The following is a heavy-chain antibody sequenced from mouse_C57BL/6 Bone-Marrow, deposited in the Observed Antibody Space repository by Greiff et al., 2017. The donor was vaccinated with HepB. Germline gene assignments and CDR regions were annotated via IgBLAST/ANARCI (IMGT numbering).Heavy chain of an antibody. D-gene: IGHD2-4*01. CDR3: AGDYEPLYY. V-gene: IGHV1-81*01. Sequence: QVQLQQSGAELARPGASVKLSCKASGYTFTSYGISWVKQRTGQGLEWIGVIYPRSGNTYYNEKFKGKATLTADKSSSTAYMELRSLTSEDSAVYFCAGDYEPLYYWGQGTTLTVSS. CDR2: IYPRSGNT. CDR1: GYTFTSYG. J-gene: IGHJ2*01.